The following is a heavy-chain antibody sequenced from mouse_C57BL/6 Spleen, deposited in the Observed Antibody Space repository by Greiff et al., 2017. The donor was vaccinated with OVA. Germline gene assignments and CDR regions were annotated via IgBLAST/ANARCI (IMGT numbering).Heavy chain of an antibody. CDR1: GYAFTNYL. CDR2: INPGSGGT. Sequence: QVHVKQSGAELVRPGTSVKVSCKASGYAFTNYLIEWVKQRPGQGLEWIGVINPGSGGTNYNEKFKGKATLTADKSSSTAYMQLSSLTSEDSAVYFCARRPVKDYAMDYWGQGTSVTVSS. J-gene: IGHJ4*01. CDR3: ARRPVKDYAMDY. V-gene: IGHV1-54*01.